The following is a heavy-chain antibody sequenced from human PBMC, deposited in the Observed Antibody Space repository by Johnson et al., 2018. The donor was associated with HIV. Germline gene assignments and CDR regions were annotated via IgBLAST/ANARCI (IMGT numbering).Heavy chain of an antibody. CDR2: IYSGGST. D-gene: IGHD3-22*01. J-gene: IGHJ3*02. CDR1: GFAVSSNY. Sequence: VQLVESGGGLVQSGGSLRLSCGVSGFAVSSNYMSWVRQAPGKGLEWVSFIYSGGSTYYAESVKGRFTISRDNSKGTLYLQMDGLRPEDTALYYCAKETRDSRSALDIWGQGTMGTVSS. V-gene: IGHV3-66*01. CDR3: AKETRDSRSALDI.